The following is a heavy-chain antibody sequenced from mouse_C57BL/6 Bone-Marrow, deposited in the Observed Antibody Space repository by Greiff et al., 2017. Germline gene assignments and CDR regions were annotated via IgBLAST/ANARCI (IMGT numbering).Heavy chain of an antibody. CDR1: GYTFTSYT. Sequence: QVQLQQSGAELARPGASVKMSCKASGYTFTSYTMHWVKQRPGQGLEWIGYINPSSGYTKYNQKFKDKATLTAYKASSTAYMQLSSLTSEDSAVYYCARVYYGYDGFAYWGQGTLVTVSA. CDR3: ARVYYGYDGFAY. CDR2: INPSSGYT. D-gene: IGHD2-2*01. J-gene: IGHJ3*01. V-gene: IGHV1-4*01.